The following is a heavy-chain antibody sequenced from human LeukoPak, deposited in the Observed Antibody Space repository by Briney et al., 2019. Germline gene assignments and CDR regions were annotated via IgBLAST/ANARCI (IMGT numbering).Heavy chain of an antibody. Sequence: GGSLRLSCTASGFTFGDYAMSWFRQAPGKGLEWVGFIRSKAYGGTTEYAASVKGRFTISRDDSKSIAYLQMNSLKTEDTAVYYCTRSDIVVVAAATPAFDYWGQGTLGTVSS. CDR1: GFTFGDYA. CDR3: TRSDIVVVAAATPAFDY. V-gene: IGHV3-49*03. J-gene: IGHJ4*02. D-gene: IGHD2-15*01. CDR2: IRSKAYGGTT.